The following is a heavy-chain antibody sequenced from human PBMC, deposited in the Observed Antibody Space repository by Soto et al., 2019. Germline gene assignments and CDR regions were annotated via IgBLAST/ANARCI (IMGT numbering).Heavy chain of an antibody. CDR3: GKDMYSSSWYFYYYSMDV. CDR2: ISGSGGST. J-gene: IGHJ6*02. Sequence: EVQLLESGGGLVQPGGSLRLSCAASGFTFSSYAMSWVRQAPGKGLEWVSAISGSGGSTYYADSVKGRFTISRDNSTNTLYLQLSSLRAEDTAVYYCGKDMYSSSWYFYYYSMDVWGQGTTVIVSS. V-gene: IGHV3-23*01. CDR1: GFTFSSYA. D-gene: IGHD6-13*01.